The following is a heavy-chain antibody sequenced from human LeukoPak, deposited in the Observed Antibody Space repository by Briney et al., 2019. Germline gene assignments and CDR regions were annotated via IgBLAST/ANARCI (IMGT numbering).Heavy chain of an antibody. CDR2: IIPIFGTA. D-gene: IGHD4-23*01. Sequence: ASVEVSCKASGYSHTSDWMHWVRQAPGQGLEWMGGIIPIFGTANYAQKFQGRVTITAVESTSTAYMEVSSLRSEDTAVYYCARGWLAETMVVTPYNYWGQGTLVTVSS. CDR1: GYSHTSDW. J-gene: IGHJ4*02. CDR3: ARGWLAETMVVTPYNY. V-gene: IGHV1-69*13.